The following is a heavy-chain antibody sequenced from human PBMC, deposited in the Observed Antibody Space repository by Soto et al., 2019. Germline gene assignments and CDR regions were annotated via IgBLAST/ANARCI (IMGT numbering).Heavy chain of an antibody. CDR1: GGSFSGYY. D-gene: IGHD3-16*02. V-gene: IGHV4-34*01. J-gene: IGHJ4*02. CDR3: AISDYDYIWGSYRIDY. Sequence: PSETLSLTCAVYGGSFSGYYWSWIRQPPGKGLEWIGEINHSGSTNYNPSLKSRVTISVDTSKNQFSLKLSSVTAADTAVFYCAISDYDYIWGSYRIDYWGQGTLVTVSS. CDR2: INHSGST.